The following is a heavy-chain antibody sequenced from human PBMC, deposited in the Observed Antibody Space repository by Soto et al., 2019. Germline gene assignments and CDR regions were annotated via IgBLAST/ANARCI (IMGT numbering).Heavy chain of an antibody. CDR3: ARTHVRRDTAMVPYWFDP. Sequence: QVQLVESGGGVVQPGRSLRLSCAASGFTFSSYAMHWVRQAPGKGLEWVAVISYDGSNKYYADSVKGRFTISRDNSKNTLYLQMNSLRAEDTAVYYCARTHVRRDTAMVPYWFDPWGQGTLVTVSS. CDR2: ISYDGSNK. V-gene: IGHV3-30-3*01. CDR1: GFTFSSYA. J-gene: IGHJ5*02. D-gene: IGHD5-18*01.